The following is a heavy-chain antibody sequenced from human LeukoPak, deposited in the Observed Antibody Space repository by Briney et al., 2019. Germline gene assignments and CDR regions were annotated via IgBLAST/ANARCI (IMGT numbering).Heavy chain of an antibody. V-gene: IGHV4-61*10. J-gene: IGHJ4*02. CDR1: GGSISSGSYY. CDR3: ARGVATITDEAYFDY. Sequence: SETLSLTCTVSGGSISSGSYYWSWIRQPAGKGLEWIGYIYYSGSTNYNPSLKSRVTISVDTSKNQFSLKLSSVTAADTAVYYCARGVATITDEAYFDYWGQGTLVTVSS. CDR2: IYYSGST. D-gene: IGHD5-12*01.